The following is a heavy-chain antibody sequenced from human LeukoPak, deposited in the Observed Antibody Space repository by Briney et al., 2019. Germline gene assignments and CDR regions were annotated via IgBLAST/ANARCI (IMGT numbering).Heavy chain of an antibody. CDR1: GFTFSSYS. CDR2: ISSSSSTI. V-gene: IGHV3-48*01. J-gene: IGHJ4*02. D-gene: IGHD2-2*01. Sequence: GGSLRLSCAASGFTFSSYSMNWVRQAPGKGLEWVSYISSSSSTIYYADSVKGRFTISRDNAKDSLYLQMNSLRAEDTAVYYCARERSSTSVDYWGQGTLVTVSS. CDR3: ARERSSTSVDY.